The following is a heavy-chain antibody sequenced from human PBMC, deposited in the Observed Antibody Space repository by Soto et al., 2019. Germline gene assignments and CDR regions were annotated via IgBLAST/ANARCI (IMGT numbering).Heavy chain of an antibody. J-gene: IGHJ4*02. Sequence: EVQLLESGGGLVQPGGSLRLSCAASGFSFSSYAMVWVRQAPGKGLEWVTVISARGGSFYLADSVKGRFTISTDNSKNGLSLELNSLTAEDTATYFLAKGSLEYSASVDNWGQGTLVVVPS. V-gene: IGHV3-23*01. CDR3: AKGSLEYSASVDN. D-gene: IGHD5-12*01. CDR2: ISARGGSF. CDR1: GFSFSSYA.